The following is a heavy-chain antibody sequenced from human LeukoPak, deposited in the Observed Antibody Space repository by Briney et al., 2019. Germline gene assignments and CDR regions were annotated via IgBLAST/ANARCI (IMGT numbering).Heavy chain of an antibody. Sequence: GRSLRLSCAASGFTFSSYAMHWVRQAPGKGLEWVAVISYDGSNKYYADSVKGRFTIFRDNSKNTLYLQMNSLRAEDTAVYYCARDRRSWFDYWGQGTLVTVSS. CDR2: ISYDGSNK. CDR3: ARDRRSWFDY. J-gene: IGHJ4*02. CDR1: GFTFSSYA. V-gene: IGHV3-30-3*01.